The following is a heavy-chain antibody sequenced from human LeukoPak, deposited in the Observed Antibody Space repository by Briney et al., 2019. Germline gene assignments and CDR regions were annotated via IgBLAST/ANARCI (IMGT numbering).Heavy chain of an antibody. J-gene: IGHJ4*02. D-gene: IGHD3-3*01. Sequence: ASVKVSCKASGYTFTSYGISWVRQAPGQGLEWMGWISAYNGNTNYAQKLQGRVTMTTDTSTSTAYMELRSLRSDDTAVYYCARAYYDFWSGYPYCFDYWGQGTLVTVSS. CDR3: ARAYYDFWSGYPYCFDY. CDR2: ISAYNGNT. CDR1: GYTFTSYG. V-gene: IGHV1-18*01.